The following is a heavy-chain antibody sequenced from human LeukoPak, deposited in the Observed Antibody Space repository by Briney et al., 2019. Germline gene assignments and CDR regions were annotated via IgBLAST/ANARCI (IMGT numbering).Heavy chain of an antibody. V-gene: IGHV4-34*01. CDR3: ARRSSSGWYRRPFDY. CDR2: INHSGST. J-gene: IGHJ4*02. D-gene: IGHD6-19*01. Sequence: SETLSLTCAVYGGSFSGYYWSWIRQPPGKGLEWIGEINHSGSTNYNPSLKSRVTISVDTSKNQFSLKLSSATAADTAVYYCARRSSSGWYRRPFDYWGQGTLVTVSS. CDR1: GGSFSGYY.